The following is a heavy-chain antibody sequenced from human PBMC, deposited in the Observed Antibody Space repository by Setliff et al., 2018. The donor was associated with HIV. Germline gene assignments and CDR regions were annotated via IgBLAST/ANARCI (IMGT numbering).Heavy chain of an antibody. J-gene: IGHJ6*02. CDR3: TRDIDDYGDYENYFYGMDV. CDR1: GFTFSDYA. V-gene: IGHV3-49*04. Sequence: GESLKISCSASGFTFSDYAVTWVRQAPGEGLEWVGFIRSKVNGGTTEYAASVKGRFTISRDDSKTIAYLQMNSLKAEDTAVYYCTRDIDDYGDYENYFYGMDVWGQGTTVTVSS. D-gene: IGHD4-17*01. CDR2: IRSKVNGGTT.